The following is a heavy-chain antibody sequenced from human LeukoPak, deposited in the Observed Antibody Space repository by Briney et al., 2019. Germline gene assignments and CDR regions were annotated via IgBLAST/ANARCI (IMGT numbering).Heavy chain of an antibody. V-gene: IGHV4-59*01. Sequence: SETLSLTCTVSGGSISSYYWSWLRQPPGKGLEGIGYIYYSGSTNYNPSLTSRGTISVDKSKNQFSLKLSSVTAADTAVYYCARDASGYSPWDFDYWGQGTLVTVSS. J-gene: IGHJ4*02. CDR3: ARDASGYSPWDFDY. CDR1: GGSISSYY. D-gene: IGHD3-22*01. CDR2: IYYSGST.